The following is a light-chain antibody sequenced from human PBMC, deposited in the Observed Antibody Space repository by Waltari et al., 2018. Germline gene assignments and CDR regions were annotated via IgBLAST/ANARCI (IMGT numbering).Light chain of an antibody. Sequence: ETVLTQSPATLSLSPGERATLSCRASQSVSSYLAWYQQKPGQAPRLLLYDAANRATGIPARCSGSGSGTDFSLTIDSLEPEDFAVYYCQQRGDWPPWTFGQGTKVEIK. CDR3: QQRGDWPPWT. CDR1: QSVSSY. V-gene: IGKV3-11*01. J-gene: IGKJ1*01. CDR2: DAA.